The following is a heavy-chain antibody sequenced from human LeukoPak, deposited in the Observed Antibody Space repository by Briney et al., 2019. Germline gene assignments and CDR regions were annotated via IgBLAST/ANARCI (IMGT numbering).Heavy chain of an antibody. CDR3: ARGYGAAAATGAFQH. Sequence: GRSLRLSCAASGFTFSSYAMHWVRQAPGKGLEWVSVIYSGGSTYYADSVKGRFTISRDNSKNTLYLQMNSLRAEDTAVYYCARGYGAAAATGAFQHWGQGTLVTVSS. V-gene: IGHV3-53*01. CDR2: IYSGGST. D-gene: IGHD6-13*01. CDR1: GFTFSSYA. J-gene: IGHJ1*01.